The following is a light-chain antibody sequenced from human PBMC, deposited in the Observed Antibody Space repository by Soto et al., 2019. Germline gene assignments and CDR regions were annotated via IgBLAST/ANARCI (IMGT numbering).Light chain of an antibody. CDR3: QQYNNWPQT. CDR2: GAS. CDR1: QSVSSK. J-gene: IGKJ1*01. V-gene: IGKV3-15*01. Sequence: EIVMTQSPATLSVSPGDRATLSCRASQSVSSKLAWYQQKPGQAPRLLIYGASTRATGIPARFSGSGSGTEFTLTISSLQSEDFAVYYCQQYNNWPQTFGQGTKVEIK.